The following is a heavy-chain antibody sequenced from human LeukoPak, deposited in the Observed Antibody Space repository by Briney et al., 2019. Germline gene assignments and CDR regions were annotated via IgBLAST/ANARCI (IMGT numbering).Heavy chain of an antibody. D-gene: IGHD4-11*01. CDR1: GFTFSSYS. V-gene: IGHV3-48*04. J-gene: IGHJ6*03. Sequence: GGSLRLSCAASGFTFSSYSMNWVRQAPGKGLEWVSYISSSSSTIYYADSVKGRFTISRDNAKSSLYLQMNSLRAEDTAVYYCARDEEYSNYAGHWTYYYYMDVWGKGTTVTVSS. CDR2: ISSSSSTI. CDR3: ARDEEYSNYAGHWTYYYYMDV.